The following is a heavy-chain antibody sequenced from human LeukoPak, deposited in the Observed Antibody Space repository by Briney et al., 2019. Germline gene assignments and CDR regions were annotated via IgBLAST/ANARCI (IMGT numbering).Heavy chain of an antibody. V-gene: IGHV1-18*01. D-gene: IGHD2-2*01. Sequence: ASVKVSCKASGYTFTIYGISWVRQAPGQGLEWMGWISAYNGNTNYAQKLQGRVTMTTDTSTSTAHMELRSLRSDDTAVYYCARDGPLGYCSSTSCPADYWGQGTLVTVSS. CDR1: GYTFTIYG. CDR3: ARDGPLGYCSSTSCPADY. CDR2: ISAYNGNT. J-gene: IGHJ4*02.